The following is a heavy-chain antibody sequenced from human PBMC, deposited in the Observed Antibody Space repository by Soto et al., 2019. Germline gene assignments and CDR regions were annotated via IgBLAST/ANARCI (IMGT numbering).Heavy chain of an antibody. CDR3: AKGSEWLVTWDFDY. J-gene: IGHJ4*02. Sequence: EVQLVESGGGLVQPGGSLILSCAASGFTFSTYHMNWVRQAPGKGLEWVSYIHSGGSRIYYADSVKGRFTISRDNAKNTLFLQMNRLKTEDTAMYYCAKGSEWLVTWDFDYWGQGTLVTVSS. CDR2: IHSGGSRI. V-gene: IGHV3-48*03. CDR1: GFTFSTYH. D-gene: IGHD6-19*01.